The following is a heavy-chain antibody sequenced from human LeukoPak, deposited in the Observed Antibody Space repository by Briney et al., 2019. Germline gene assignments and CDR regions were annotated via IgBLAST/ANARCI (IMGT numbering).Heavy chain of an antibody. V-gene: IGHV3-15*01. CDR2: IKREADGGTT. D-gene: IGHD3-22*01. J-gene: IGHJ6*03. CDR1: GITFSNAW. CDR3: TALSGYDRSGPYYYYMGV. Sequence: PGGSLRLSCAASGITFSNAWVSWVRQAPGKGLEWVGRIKREADGGTTDYAAPVKGRFTISRDDSNNMLYLQMKSLKTEDTAVYYCTALSGYDRSGPYYYYMGVWGKGTTVTVSS.